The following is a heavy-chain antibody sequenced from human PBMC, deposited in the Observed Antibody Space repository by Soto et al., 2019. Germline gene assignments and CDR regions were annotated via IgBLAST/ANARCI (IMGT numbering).Heavy chain of an antibody. D-gene: IGHD2-2*01. CDR1: GFTFSSYA. V-gene: IGHV3-30-3*01. CDR3: ARASVGAFDI. J-gene: IGHJ3*02. Sequence: QVQLVESGGGVVQPGRSLRLSCAAAGFTFSSYAMHWVRQAPGKGLKWVAVISYDGSNKYYADSVKGRFTISRDNSKNTLYLQMNSLRAEDTAVYYCARASVGAFDIWGQGTMVTVSS. CDR2: ISYDGSNK.